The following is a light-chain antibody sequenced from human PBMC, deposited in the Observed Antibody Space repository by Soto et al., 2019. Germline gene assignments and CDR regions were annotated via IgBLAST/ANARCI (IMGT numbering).Light chain of an antibody. V-gene: IGKV3-15*01. CDR2: GAS. Sequence: EIVKTRSPSSVSVSPGERATLSCRASQSVSSNLAWYQPKPGQAPRLLIYGASTRATGIPARFSGSGSGTKFTLTISSLQSEDFAVYCCQQYNNWPPWAFGQGTKVDIK. J-gene: IGKJ1*01. CDR1: QSVSSN. CDR3: QQYNNWPPWA.